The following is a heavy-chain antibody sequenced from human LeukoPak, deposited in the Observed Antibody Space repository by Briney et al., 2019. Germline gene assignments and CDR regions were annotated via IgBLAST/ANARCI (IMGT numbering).Heavy chain of an antibody. Sequence: GGSLRLSCAASGFTFSRYWMSWVRQAPGKGLEWVANINQDGSEMYYVDSLKGRFTISRDNAKNSLYLQVNSLRAEDTAVYYCARDGAARGSGSFGDWGQGTLLTVSS. CDR3: ARDGAARGSGSFGD. D-gene: IGHD3-10*01. CDR2: INQDGSEM. CDR1: GFTFSRYW. V-gene: IGHV3-7*01. J-gene: IGHJ4*02.